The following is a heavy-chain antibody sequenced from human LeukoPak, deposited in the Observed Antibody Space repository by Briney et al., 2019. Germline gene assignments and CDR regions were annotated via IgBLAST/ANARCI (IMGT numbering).Heavy chain of an antibody. J-gene: IGHJ4*02. V-gene: IGHV4-4*02. Sequence: SETLSLTCAVSGVSISSSNWWSWVRQPPGKGLEWIGEINPSGSTNHNPSLKSRVTISVDTSKNQFSLKLISVTAADTAVYYCARGYSSGSYFEYWGQGTLVTVSS. CDR3: ARGYSSGSYFEY. CDR1: GVSISSSNW. CDR2: INPSGST. D-gene: IGHD3-10*01.